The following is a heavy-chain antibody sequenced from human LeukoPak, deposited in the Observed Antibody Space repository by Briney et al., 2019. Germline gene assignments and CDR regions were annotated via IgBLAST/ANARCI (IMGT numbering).Heavy chain of an antibody. Sequence: GASVKVSCKASGYDFGNYAITWVRQAPGQGLEGMGWISPYNRQTNYAQSLQGRITMTIDTSTSTAYMELTSLRSDDTAVYYYARVWDYSPRGRFDDWGQGTRVTVSS. CDR3: ARVWDYSPRGRFDD. CDR1: GYDFGNYA. D-gene: IGHD3/OR15-3a*01. CDR2: ISPYNRQT. V-gene: IGHV1-18*01. J-gene: IGHJ4*02.